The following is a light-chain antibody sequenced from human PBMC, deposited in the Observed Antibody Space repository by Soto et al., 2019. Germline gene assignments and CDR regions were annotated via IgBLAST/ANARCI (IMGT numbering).Light chain of an antibody. CDR3: CSYAVSSPLV. Sequence: QSVLTQPASVSGSPGQSITISCTGTSSDVGSYNLVSWYQQHPGKAPKLMIYEVSKRPSGVSNRFSGSKSGNTASLTISGLQAEDEADYYCCSYAVSSPLVFGGGTKLTVL. CDR2: EVS. J-gene: IGLJ3*02. CDR1: SSDVGSYNL. V-gene: IGLV2-23*02.